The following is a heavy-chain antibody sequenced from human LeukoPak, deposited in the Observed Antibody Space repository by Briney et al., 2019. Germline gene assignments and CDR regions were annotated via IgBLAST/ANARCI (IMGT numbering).Heavy chain of an antibody. CDR1: GGSFRGYF. D-gene: IGHD6-19*01. V-gene: IGHV4-34*01. J-gene: IGHJ4*02. CDR3: AREREQRRKKQYSTGYDS. Sequence: SETLSLTCAVYGGSFRGYFWSWVRQSPGRRLEWIGEINHGDSTDYNPSLKSRVTISGDTSKNQFSLRLSSVTAADTAVYYCAREREQRRKKQYSTGYDSWGQGTLVTVSS. CDR2: INHGDST.